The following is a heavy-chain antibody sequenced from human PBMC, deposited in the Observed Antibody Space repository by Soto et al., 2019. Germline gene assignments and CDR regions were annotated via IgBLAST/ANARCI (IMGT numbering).Heavy chain of an antibody. V-gene: IGHV5-51*01. CDR2: IYPGDSDT. CDR3: ARRGWFGAASGVASIYYYYGMDV. Sequence: PGESLTISCKVSVYSFTSYWLGWVRQMPGKCLEWMWVIYPGDSDTRYSPSFQGQVAISADKSISTAYLQWSSLKASDTAMYYCARRGWFGAASGVASIYYYYGMDVWGQGTTVTVS. D-gene: IGHD3-10*01. CDR1: VYSFTSYW. J-gene: IGHJ6*02.